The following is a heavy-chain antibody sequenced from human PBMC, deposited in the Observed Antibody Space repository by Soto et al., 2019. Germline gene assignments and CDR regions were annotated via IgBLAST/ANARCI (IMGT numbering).Heavy chain of an antibody. CDR3: ARGNSGRNWFDP. CDR2: INHSGST. Sequence: SQTRSLTCAVWGGSFSGYYWSCIRQPPGKGLEWIGEINHSGSTNYNPSLKSRVTISVDTSKNQFSLKLSSVTAADTAVYYCARGNSGRNWFDPWGQGTLVTVSS. J-gene: IGHJ5*02. V-gene: IGHV4-34*01. CDR1: GGSFSGYY. D-gene: IGHD6-19*01.